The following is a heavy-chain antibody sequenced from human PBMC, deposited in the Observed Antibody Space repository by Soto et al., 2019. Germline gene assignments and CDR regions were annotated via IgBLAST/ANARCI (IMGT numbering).Heavy chain of an antibody. CDR3: ASLDYDKSVYYFDY. V-gene: IGHV4-4*07. D-gene: IGHD3-22*01. CDR1: GGSVSSQY. J-gene: IGHJ4*02. CDR2: IYNGGIP. Sequence: SETLSLTCTVSGGSVSSQYWSWIRQPAGKGLEWIGRIYNGGIPLIHPSLESRVALSLDTSKNQFSLTLSSVTAADTAIYYCASLDYDKSVYYFDYWGRGTLVTVSS.